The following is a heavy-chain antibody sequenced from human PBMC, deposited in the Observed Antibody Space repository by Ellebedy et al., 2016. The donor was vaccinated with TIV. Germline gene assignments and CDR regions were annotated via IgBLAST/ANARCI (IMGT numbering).Heavy chain of an antibody. J-gene: IGHJ4*02. Sequence: SGPTLVXPTQTLTLTCTFSGFSLSTSGVGVGWIRQPPGKALEWLALIYWDDDKRYSPSLKSRLTITKDTSKNQVVLTMTNMDPVDTATYYCAHTNPTPYDYVWGTLFDYWGQGTLVTVSS. CDR1: GFSLSTSGVG. V-gene: IGHV2-5*02. CDR2: IYWDDDK. D-gene: IGHD3-16*01. CDR3: AHTNPTPYDYVWGTLFDY.